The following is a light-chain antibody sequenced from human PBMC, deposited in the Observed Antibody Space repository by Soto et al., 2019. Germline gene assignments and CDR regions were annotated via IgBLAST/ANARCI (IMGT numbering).Light chain of an antibody. J-gene: IGKJ3*01. V-gene: IGKV1-39*01. CDR1: QSISSY. Sequence: IQMSQSPSSLSASVGDRVTITCRASQSISSYLNWYQQKPGKAPKFLIYAASSLQSGVPSRFSGSGSGTDFTLTISSLQPEDFATYYCQQSYNTPPTFGPGTKVDIK. CDR2: AAS. CDR3: QQSYNTPPT.